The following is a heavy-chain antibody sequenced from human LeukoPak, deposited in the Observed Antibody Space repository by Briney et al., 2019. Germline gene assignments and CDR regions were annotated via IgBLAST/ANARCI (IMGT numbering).Heavy chain of an antibody. CDR2: IYSGGTT. Sequence: GGSLRLSCAASGFIVSSYYMSWVRQAPGKGLEWVSIIYSGGTTYYADSVKGRFTISRDNSKNTLYLQMNSLRAEDTAVYYCARVKYDILTRGAFDIWGQGTMVTVSS. CDR1: GFIVSSYY. D-gene: IGHD3-9*01. J-gene: IGHJ3*02. CDR3: ARVKYDILTRGAFDI. V-gene: IGHV3-53*01.